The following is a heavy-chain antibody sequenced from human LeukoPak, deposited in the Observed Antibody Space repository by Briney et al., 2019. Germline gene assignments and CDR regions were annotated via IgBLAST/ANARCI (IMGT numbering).Heavy chain of an antibody. CDR2: IRYDGSNK. J-gene: IGHJ3*02. V-gene: IGHV3-30*02. CDR3: AKVSYYYDSSGAFDI. CDR1: GFTFSSYG. Sequence: RGSLRLSCAASGFTFSSYGMHWVRQAPGKGREGGAFIRYDGSNKYYADSVKGRFTISRDNYKNTLYLQMNSLRAEDTAVYYCAKVSYYYDSSGAFDIWGQGTMVTVSS. D-gene: IGHD3-22*01.